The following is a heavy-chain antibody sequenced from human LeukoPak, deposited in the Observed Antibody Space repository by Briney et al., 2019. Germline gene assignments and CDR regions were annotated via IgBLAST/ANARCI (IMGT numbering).Heavy chain of an antibody. J-gene: IGHJ4*02. Sequence: ASVKVSCKASGGTFSSYAISWVRQAPGQGLEWMGRIIPIFGTANYAQKFQGRDTITTDESPSTASMERSSLRSEDTAVCYCARGLIDHILTGDFPSEGFDYWGQGTLVTVS. CDR2: IIPIFGTA. CDR3: ARGLIDHILTGDFPSEGFDY. D-gene: IGHD3-9*01. V-gene: IGHV1-69*05. CDR1: GGTFSSYA.